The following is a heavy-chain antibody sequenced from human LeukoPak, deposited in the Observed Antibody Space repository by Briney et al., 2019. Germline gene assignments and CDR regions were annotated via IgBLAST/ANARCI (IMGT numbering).Heavy chain of an antibody. Sequence: SETLSLTCTVSGGSISSYYWSWIRQPPVKGLEWIGYIYYSGSTNYNPSLKSRVTISVDTSKNQFSLKLSSVTAADTAVYYCARETHILEMATITGFDYWGQGTLVTVSS. CDR2: IYYSGST. CDR1: GGSISSYY. V-gene: IGHV4-59*12. CDR3: ARETHILEMATITGFDY. D-gene: IGHD5-24*01. J-gene: IGHJ4*02.